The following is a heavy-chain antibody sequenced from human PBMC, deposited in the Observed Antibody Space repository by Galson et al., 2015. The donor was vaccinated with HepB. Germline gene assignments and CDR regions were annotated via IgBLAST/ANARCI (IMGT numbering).Heavy chain of an antibody. CDR1: GVSISGGQYY. D-gene: IGHD2-8*01. CDR2: IYYDGRT. J-gene: IGHJ3*02. Sequence: LSLTCAVSGVSISGGQYYWGWIRQSPTKGLEWIGSIYYDGRTYFSPSFQSRVAMSVDTSKNQLSLTLSSVTAADTAVYYCARPLVLNGRFTPGVGPFHIWGHGTMVTVSA. V-gene: IGHV4-39*01. CDR3: ARPLVLNGRFTPGVGPFHI.